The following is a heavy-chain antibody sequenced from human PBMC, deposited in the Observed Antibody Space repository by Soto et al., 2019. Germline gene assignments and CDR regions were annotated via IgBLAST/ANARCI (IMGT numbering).Heavy chain of an antibody. CDR1: GFTFSSYA. J-gene: IGHJ4*02. CDR2: ISYDGSNK. V-gene: IGHV3-30-3*01. D-gene: IGHD1-26*01. CDR3: ARTSEWELQTAFDY. Sequence: GGSLRLSCAASGFTFSSYAMHWVRQAPGKGLEWVAVISYDGSNKYYADSVKGRFTISRDNSKNTLYLQMNSLRAEDTAVYYCARTSEWELQTAFDYWGQGTLVTVSS.